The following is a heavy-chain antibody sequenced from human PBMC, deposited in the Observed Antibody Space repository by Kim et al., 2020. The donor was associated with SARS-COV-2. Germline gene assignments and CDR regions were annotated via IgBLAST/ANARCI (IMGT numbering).Heavy chain of an antibody. D-gene: IGHD3-16*02. CDR3: ARDQNSGNYPYYGTDV. Sequence: SETLSLTCTVSGGSIRGGDYYWSWIRQPPGKGLEWLGHIYYTGSANYNPSLRSRLTISVDTSQNQVSLRLTSVTAADTAVYFCARDQNSGNYPYYGTDV. CDR2: IYYTGSA. CDR1: GGSIRGGDYY. V-gene: IGHV4-30-4*01. J-gene: IGHJ6*01.